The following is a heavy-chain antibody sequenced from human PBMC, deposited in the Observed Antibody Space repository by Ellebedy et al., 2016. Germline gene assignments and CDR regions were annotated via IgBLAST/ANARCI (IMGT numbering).Heavy chain of an antibody. D-gene: IGHD3-16*01. J-gene: IGHJ6*01. V-gene: IGHV1-3*01. CDR1: GYTLTSYA. Sequence: ASVKVSCKASGYTLTSYAMHWVRHAPGQRLEWMGWINAGNGNTKYSQKFQGRVTITRDTSASTAYMELSSLRSEDTAVYYGARGGFGGYYYYYGMDVWGQGTTVTVSS. CDR2: INAGNGNT. CDR3: ARGGFGGYYYYYGMDV.